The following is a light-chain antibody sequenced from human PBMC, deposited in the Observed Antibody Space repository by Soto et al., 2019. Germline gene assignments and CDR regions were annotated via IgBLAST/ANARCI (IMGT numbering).Light chain of an antibody. J-gene: IGKJ2*01. CDR3: QQYNKFFT. CDR2: DAS. CDR1: QSINSL. V-gene: IGKV1-5*01. Sequence: DIQMTQSPSALSPSVGDRATITCKASQSINSLLAWYQQKPGKPPRLLIYDASYLERGVPSSFSGSGCCTELPRTISVLHPDFLASYYCQQYNKFFTFGPGTRLEI.